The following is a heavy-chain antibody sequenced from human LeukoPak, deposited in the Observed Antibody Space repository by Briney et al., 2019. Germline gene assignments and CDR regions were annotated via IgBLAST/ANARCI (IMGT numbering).Heavy chain of an antibody. CDR1: GGYISSVSYD. V-gene: IGHV4-39*07. J-gene: IGHJ6*04. CDR2: IYYSGSA. CDR3: VREYSGYMDV. D-gene: IGHD3-22*01. Sequence: SETLSLTCTVSGGYISSVSYDWGWIGQPPGKGLEWIDNIYYSGSAFYNPSLRSRVTISVDTSQNQCSLKLSSVTAADTAVYFCVREYSGYMDVWGKGTMVT.